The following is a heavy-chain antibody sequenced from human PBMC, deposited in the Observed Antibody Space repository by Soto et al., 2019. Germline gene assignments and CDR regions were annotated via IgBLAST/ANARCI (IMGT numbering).Heavy chain of an antibody. V-gene: IGHV4-31*03. CDR1: GGSISRGGYY. CDR2: IYNSGTT. Sequence: SETLSLTCTVSGGSISRGGYYWSWIRQHPGKGLEWIGYIYNSGTTYYNPSLKSRVTISVDTSKNQLSLELSSVTAADTAVYYCARESRSSRYDSSGYSQFWFFDLWGRGTLVTVSS. D-gene: IGHD3-22*01. J-gene: IGHJ2*01. CDR3: ARESRSSRYDSSGYSQFWFFDL.